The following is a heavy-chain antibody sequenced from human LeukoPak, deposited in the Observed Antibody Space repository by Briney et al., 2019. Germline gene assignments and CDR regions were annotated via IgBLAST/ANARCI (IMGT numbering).Heavy chain of an antibody. D-gene: IGHD2-21*02. CDR1: GYTFTDQY. V-gene: IGHV1-2*02. CDR3: ARDGGHIVVVTAIYYFDY. J-gene: IGHJ4*02. CDR2: INPNSGGT. Sequence: ASVKVSCKASGYTFTDQYIHWLRQAPGQGLEWMGWINPNSGGTNYAQKFQGRVTMTRDTSISTAYMELSSLTFDDTALYYCARDGGHIVVVTAIYYFDYWGQGTLVTVSS.